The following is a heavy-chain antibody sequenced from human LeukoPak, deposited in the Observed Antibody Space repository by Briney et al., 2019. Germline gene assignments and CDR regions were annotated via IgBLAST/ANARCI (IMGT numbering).Heavy chain of an antibody. J-gene: IGHJ4*02. D-gene: IGHD3-10*01. V-gene: IGHV3-23*01. CDR1: GFTFSSYT. CDR3: AKDLWFGELPFDY. CDR2: ISGSGGST. Sequence: GGSLRLSCAASGFTFSSYTMSWVRQAPGKGLEWVSAISGSGGSTYYADSVKGRFTISRDNSKNTLYLQMNSLRAEDTAVYYCAKDLWFGELPFDYWGQGTLVTVSS.